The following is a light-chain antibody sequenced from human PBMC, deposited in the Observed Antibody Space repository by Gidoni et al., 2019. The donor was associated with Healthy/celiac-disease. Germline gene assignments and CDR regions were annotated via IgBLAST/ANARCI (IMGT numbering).Light chain of an antibody. J-gene: IGKJ5*01. CDR3: QQYDNLIT. Sequence: DIQMTQSPSSLSASVGDRVTITCQASQDISNYLNWYQQKPGKAPKLLIYDASHLETGVPSRFSGSGSGTDFTFTISSLQPEAIATYYCQQYDNLITFGQGTRLEIK. CDR2: DAS. V-gene: IGKV1-33*01. CDR1: QDISNY.